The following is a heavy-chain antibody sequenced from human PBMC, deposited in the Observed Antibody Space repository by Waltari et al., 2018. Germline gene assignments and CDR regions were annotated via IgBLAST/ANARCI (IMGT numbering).Heavy chain of an antibody. Sequence: QVQLQESGPGLVKPSETLSLTCTVSGGSISSYYWSWIRQPAGKGLEWIGRIYTSGSTNYHPALKSRVTMSVDTSKNQFSLKLSSVTAADTAVYYCARVTVTTAGGWNYYYYYMDVWGKGTTVTISS. CDR3: ARVTVTTAGGWNYYYYYMDV. D-gene: IGHD4-4*01. CDR2: IYTSGST. J-gene: IGHJ6*03. V-gene: IGHV4-4*07. CDR1: GGSISSYY.